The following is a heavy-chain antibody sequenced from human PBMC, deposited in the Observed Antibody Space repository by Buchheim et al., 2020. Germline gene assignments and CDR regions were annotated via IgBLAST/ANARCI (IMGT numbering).Heavy chain of an antibody. CDR2: ISYDGSNI. CDR1: GFTFSSYA. J-gene: IGHJ4*02. Sequence: QVQLVESGGGVVQPGRSLRLSCAASGFTFSSYAMHWVRQAPGKGLEWVAVISYDGSNIYYADSVKGRFTISRDNSKNTLYLQMNSLRAEDTAVYYCARDPGIAAAGIDYWGQGTL. V-gene: IGHV3-30*04. CDR3: ARDPGIAAAGIDY. D-gene: IGHD6-13*01.